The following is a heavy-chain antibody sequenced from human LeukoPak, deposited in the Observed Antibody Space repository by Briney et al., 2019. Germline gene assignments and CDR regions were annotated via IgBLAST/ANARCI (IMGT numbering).Heavy chain of an antibody. J-gene: IGHJ4*02. Sequence: SETLSLTCSVSGGSISSYYWSWIRQPPGKGLEWIGYIYYSGSTDYNPSLKSRVTISLDTSKNQFSLKLRSVTAADTAVYYCARDKVPGDYWGQGTLVTVSS. V-gene: IGHV4-59*01. CDR1: GGSISSYY. CDR2: IYYSGST. D-gene: IGHD7-27*01. CDR3: ARDKVPGDY.